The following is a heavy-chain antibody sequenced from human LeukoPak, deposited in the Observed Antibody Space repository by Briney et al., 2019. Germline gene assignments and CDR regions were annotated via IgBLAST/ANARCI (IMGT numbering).Heavy chain of an antibody. V-gene: IGHV1-18*01. D-gene: IGHD4-17*01. J-gene: IGHJ4*02. CDR1: GYTFTTYG. CDR2: IGAYNGNT. Sequence: GASVKVSCKASGYTFTTYGISWVRQAPGQGLEWMGWIGAYNGNTNYAQKLQGRATMTTDTSTSTAYMELRSLRSDDTAVYYCARTPVGFNTVTPTDVRYWGQGTLVTVSS. CDR3: ARTPVGFNTVTPTDVRY.